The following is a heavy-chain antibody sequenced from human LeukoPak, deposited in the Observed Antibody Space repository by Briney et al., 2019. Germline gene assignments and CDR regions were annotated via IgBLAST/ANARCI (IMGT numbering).Heavy chain of an antibody. Sequence: SETLSLTCTVSGGSISSGSYYWSWIRQPAGKGLEWIGRIYTSGSTNYNPSLKSRVTISVDTSKNQFSLKLSSVTAADTAVYYCARGGYYYDRSAPDGLDAFDIWGQGTMVTVSS. J-gene: IGHJ3*02. V-gene: IGHV4-61*02. CDR1: GGSISSGSYY. D-gene: IGHD3-22*01. CDR3: ARGGYYYDRSAPDGLDAFDI. CDR2: IYTSGST.